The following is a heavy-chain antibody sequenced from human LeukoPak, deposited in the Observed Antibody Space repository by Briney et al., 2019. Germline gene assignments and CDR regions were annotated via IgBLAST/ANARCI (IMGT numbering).Heavy chain of an antibody. CDR3: TRSIAVVGTLGY. CDR2: IRSKAYGATT. J-gene: IGHJ4*02. CDR1: GLPFGDYA. D-gene: IGHD6-19*01. Sequence: GGSLRLSCTASGLPFGDYALNWVRQAPGKGLEWVGFIRSKAYGATTEYAASVKGRFTISRDDSKSIAYLQMDSLKTEDTAVYYCTRSIAVVGTLGYWGQGTLVTVSS. V-gene: IGHV3-49*04.